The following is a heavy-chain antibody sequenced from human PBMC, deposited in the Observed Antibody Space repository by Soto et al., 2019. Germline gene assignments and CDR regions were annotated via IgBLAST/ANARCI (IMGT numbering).Heavy chain of an antibody. Sequence: SETLSLTCTVSGGSISSSSYSWGWIRQPPGKGLEWIGSIYYSGSTYYNPSLKSRVTISVDTSKNQFSLKLSSVTAADTAVYYCARETILVVPAAALNWFDPWGQGTLVTVSS. J-gene: IGHJ5*02. D-gene: IGHD2-2*01. CDR1: GGSISSSSYS. CDR3: ARETILVVPAAALNWFDP. CDR2: IYYSGST. V-gene: IGHV4-39*07.